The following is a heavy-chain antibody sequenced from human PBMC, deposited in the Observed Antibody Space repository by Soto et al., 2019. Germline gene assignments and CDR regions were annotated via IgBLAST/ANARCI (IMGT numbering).Heavy chain of an antibody. J-gene: IGHJ4*02. CDR1: GFTFSSYG. V-gene: IGHV3-30*18. CDR2: ISYDGSNK. CDR3: AKAPGGTAMVYYFDY. Sequence: QVQLVESGGGVVQPGRSLRLSCAASGFTFSSYGMHWVRQAPGKGLEWVAVISYDGSNKYYADSVKGRFTISRDNSKNTLYLQMNSLRAEDTAVYYCAKAPGGTAMVYYFDYWGQGTLVTVSS. D-gene: IGHD5-18*01.